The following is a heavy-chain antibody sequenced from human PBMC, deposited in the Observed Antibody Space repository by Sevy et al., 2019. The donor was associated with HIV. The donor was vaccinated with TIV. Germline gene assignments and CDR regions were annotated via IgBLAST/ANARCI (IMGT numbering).Heavy chain of an antibody. Sequence: GESLKISCKSSGNNFNTYWIGWVRQMPGKGLEWMGIIYPDDSDTRYCPSFQGHITISADKSISTAYVQWSSLKASDTAMYYCTSAGRPTRGFDSWGQGTLVTVSS. J-gene: IGHJ4*02. D-gene: IGHD1-26*01. CDR3: TSAGRPTRGFDS. V-gene: IGHV5-51*01. CDR1: GNNFNTYW. CDR2: IYPDDSDT.